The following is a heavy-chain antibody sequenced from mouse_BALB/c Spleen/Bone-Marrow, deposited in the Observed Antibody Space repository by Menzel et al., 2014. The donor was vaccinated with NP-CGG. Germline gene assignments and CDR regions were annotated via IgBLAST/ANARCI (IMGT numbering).Heavy chain of an antibody. D-gene: IGHD1-1*01. J-gene: IGHJ1*01. CDR3: AIITTAWYFDV. CDR2: ISYSGST. Sequence: DVKLVESGPSLVKPSQTLSLTCSVTGDPINSGYWNWIRTFPGNKLDYMGYISYSGSTYYNPSLKSRISITRDTSKNQYYLQLNSVTTEDTATYYCAIITTAWYFDVWGAGTTVTVSS. V-gene: IGHV3-8*02. CDR1: GDPINSGY.